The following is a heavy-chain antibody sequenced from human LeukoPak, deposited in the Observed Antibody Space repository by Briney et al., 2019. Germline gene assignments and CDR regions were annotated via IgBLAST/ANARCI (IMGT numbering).Heavy chain of an antibody. J-gene: IGHJ4*02. V-gene: IGHV3-23*01. D-gene: IGHD3-22*01. CDR1: GFTFSSYA. CDR3: AKDSSSGYYLTFDY. Sequence: GGSLRLSCAASGFTFSSYAMSWVRQAPGKGLEWVSAISGSGGSTYYADSVKGRFTIFRDNSKNTLYLQMNSLRAEDTAVYYCAKDSSSGYYLTFDYWGQGTLVTVSS. CDR2: ISGSGGST.